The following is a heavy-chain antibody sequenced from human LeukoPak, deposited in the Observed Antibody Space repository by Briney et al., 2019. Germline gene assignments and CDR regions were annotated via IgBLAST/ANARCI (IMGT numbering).Heavy chain of an antibody. V-gene: IGHV3-23*01. CDR1: GFTFSSYA. J-gene: IGHJ4*02. D-gene: IGHD3-10*01. CDR2: ISGSGGST. Sequence: GGSLRLSCAASGFTFSSYAMSWVRQAPGKGLEWVSAISGSGGSTYYADSVKGRFTISRDNSENTLYLQMNSLRAEDTAVYYCAKAYYGSGSRLPLDYWGQGTLVTVSS. CDR3: AKAYYGSGSRLPLDY.